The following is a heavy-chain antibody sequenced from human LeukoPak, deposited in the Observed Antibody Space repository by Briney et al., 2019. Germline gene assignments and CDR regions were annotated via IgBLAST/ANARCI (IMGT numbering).Heavy chain of an antibody. J-gene: IGHJ4*02. D-gene: IGHD1-14*01. CDR2: INHSGST. CDR3: ARGANHSYFDY. Sequence: PSETLSLTCAVYGGSFSGYYWSWIRQPRGKGLEWIGEINHSGSTNYNPSLKSRVTISVDTSKDQFSLKLSSVTAADTAVYYCARGANHSYFDYWGQGTLVTVSS. CDR1: GGSFSGYY. V-gene: IGHV4-34*01.